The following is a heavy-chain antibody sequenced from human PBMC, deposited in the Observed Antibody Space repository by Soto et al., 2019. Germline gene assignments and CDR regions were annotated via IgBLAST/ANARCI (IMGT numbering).Heavy chain of an antibody. CDR2: IDMDGSST. V-gene: IGHV3-74*01. CDR3: ARERPGSQHYFDY. J-gene: IGHJ4*02. CDR1: GFIFSSDW. Sequence: EVQLVESGGGLVQPGGPLRLSCAASGFIFSSDWMHWVRQAPGKGLVWISRIDMDGSSTSYADSVKGRFTISRDNAENTMYLKMNSLRADDTSVYYCARERPGSQHYFDYWGQGSLVTVSS. D-gene: IGHD3-10*01.